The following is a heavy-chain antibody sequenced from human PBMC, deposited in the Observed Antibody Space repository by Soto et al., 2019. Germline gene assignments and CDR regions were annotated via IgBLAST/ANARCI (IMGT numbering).Heavy chain of an antibody. D-gene: IGHD1-26*01. V-gene: IGHV1-18*04. CDR2: ISAYNGNT. CDR3: ARDAPVSGSYSDWFDP. Sequence: QVQLVQSGAEVKKPGASVKVSCKASGYTFTSYGISWVRQAPGQGLEWMGWISAYNGNTNYAQKLQGRGTVTTDTSTSTAYMELRSLRSDDTAVYYCARDAPVSGSYSDWFDPWGQGTLVTVSS. J-gene: IGHJ5*02. CDR1: GYTFTSYG.